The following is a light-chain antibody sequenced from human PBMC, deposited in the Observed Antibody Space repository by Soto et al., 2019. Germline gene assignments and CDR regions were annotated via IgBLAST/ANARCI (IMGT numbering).Light chain of an antibody. Sequence: QSALTQPASASGSPGQSITISCTGTSSDVGGYNYVSWYQQNPGKAPKLMIFDVTNRRSGVSNRLSGSKSGDPASLTISGLQAEDEADYYCYSYTSSNTQVFGGGTKLTVL. CDR3: YSYTSSNTQV. V-gene: IGLV2-14*01. CDR2: DVT. J-gene: IGLJ2*01. CDR1: SSDVGGYNY.